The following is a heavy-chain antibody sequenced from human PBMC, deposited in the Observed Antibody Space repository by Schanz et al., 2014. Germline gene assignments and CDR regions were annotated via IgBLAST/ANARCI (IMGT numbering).Heavy chain of an antibody. Sequence: PGGSLRLSCAASGFTFSDYYMTWIRQAPGKGLEWVGRIKSKTDGGTTDYAAPVKGRFTISRDDSKNTLFLQMNSLKTEDTAVYYCTTYCDGGCAIDNWGQGALXTVSS. J-gene: IGHJ4*02. CDR1: GFTFSDYY. CDR3: TTYCDGGCAIDN. CDR2: IKSKTDGGTT. D-gene: IGHD6-19*01. V-gene: IGHV3-15*01.